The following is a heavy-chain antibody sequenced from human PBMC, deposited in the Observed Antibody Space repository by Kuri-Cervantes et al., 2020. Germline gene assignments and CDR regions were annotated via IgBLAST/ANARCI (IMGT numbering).Heavy chain of an antibody. CDR1: GYTFTNYG. Sequence: ASVKVSCKASGYTFTNYGIAWVRKAPGQGLEWMGWISVDNGDTKFAQNLQGRVTLTTDTSTSTAYLELRGLRSDDTAVYYCARYPVHYYDSSGYPELDAFDIWGQGTMVTVSS. V-gene: IGHV1-18*01. CDR2: ISVDNGDT. J-gene: IGHJ3*02. D-gene: IGHD3-22*01. CDR3: ARYPVHYYDSSGYPELDAFDI.